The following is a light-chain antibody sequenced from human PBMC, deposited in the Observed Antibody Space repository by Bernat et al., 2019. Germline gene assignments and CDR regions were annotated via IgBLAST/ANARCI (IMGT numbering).Light chain of an antibody. CDR3: SSYTSSSTLV. CDR1: SSDVGGYNY. J-gene: IGLJ3*02. V-gene: IGLV2-14*03. CDR2: DVS. Sequence: QSALTQPASVSGSPGQSITISYTGTSSDVGGYNYVSWYQQHPGKAPKLMIYDVSDRPSGISNRFSGSKSGNTASLTISGLLAEDEADYYCSSYTSSSTLVFGGGTKLTVL.